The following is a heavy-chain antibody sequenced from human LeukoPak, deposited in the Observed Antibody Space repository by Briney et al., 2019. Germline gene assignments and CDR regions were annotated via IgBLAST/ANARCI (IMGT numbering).Heavy chain of an antibody. CDR2: IKQDGSDK. CDR3: ARGRGGYNYDSSGYHHDAFDI. D-gene: IGHD3-22*01. V-gene: IGHV3-7*01. CDR1: GFTFGTYW. J-gene: IGHJ3*02. Sequence: GGSLRLSCAASGFTFGTYWMTWVRQAPGKGLEWVANIKQDGSDKYYVDSVKGRFTISRDNAKNSLYLQMNSLRAEDTAVYYCARGRGGYNYDSSGYHHDAFDIWGQGSVVTVSS.